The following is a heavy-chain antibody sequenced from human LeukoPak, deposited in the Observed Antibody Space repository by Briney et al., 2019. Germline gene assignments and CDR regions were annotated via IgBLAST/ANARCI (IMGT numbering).Heavy chain of an antibody. V-gene: IGHV4-34*01. CDR1: GGFFSGYY. D-gene: IGHD2-15*01. CDR3: ARADRNRIVVVVAARRPFDY. CDR2: INHSGST. J-gene: IGHJ4*02. Sequence: SSETLSLTCAVYGGFFSGYYWSWIRQPPGKGPEWIGEINHSGSTNYNPSLKSRVTISVDTSKNQFSLKLSSVTAADTAVYYCARADRNRIVVVVAARRPFDYWGQGTLVTVAS.